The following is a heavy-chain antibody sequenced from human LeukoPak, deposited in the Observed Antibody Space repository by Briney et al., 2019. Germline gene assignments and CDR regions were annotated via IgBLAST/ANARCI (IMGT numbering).Heavy chain of an antibody. V-gene: IGHV3-23*01. CDR1: GFTFSNYA. D-gene: IGHD3-9*01. Sequence: PGGSLRLSCAASGFTFSNYAMSWVRQAPGKGLEWVSGISGSGGSTYYADSVKGRFTISRDNSKNTLYLQMSSLRAEDTAVYYCAKDGPDGERFNYYDILTGSYYYYYMDVWGKGTTVTISS. J-gene: IGHJ6*03. CDR3: AKDGPDGERFNYYDILTGSYYYYYMDV. CDR2: ISGSGGST.